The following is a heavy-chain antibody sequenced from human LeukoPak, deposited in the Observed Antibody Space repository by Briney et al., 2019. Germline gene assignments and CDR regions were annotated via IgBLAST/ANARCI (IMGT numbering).Heavy chain of an antibody. Sequence: GGSLRLSCAASGFTFSDHNMDWIRQAPGKGLEWIGRSRNKVNSYTTDYAASVRDRFTISRDESKNSVYLQMNSLKTEDTAVYYCAWGDAYCSRDCFSDWGQGTLVTVSA. CDR2: SRNKVNSYTT. D-gene: IGHD2-21*02. V-gene: IGHV3-72*01. J-gene: IGHJ4*02. CDR3: AWGDAYCSRDCFSD. CDR1: GFTFSDHN.